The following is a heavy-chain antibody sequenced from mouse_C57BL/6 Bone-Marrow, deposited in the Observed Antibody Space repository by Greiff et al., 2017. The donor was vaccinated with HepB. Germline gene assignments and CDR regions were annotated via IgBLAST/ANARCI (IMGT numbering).Heavy chain of an antibody. Sequence: VKLQQPGAELVRPGTSVKLSCKASGYTFTSYWMHWVKQRPGQGLEWIGVIDPSDSYTNYNQKFKGKDTLTVDTSSSTAYMQLSSLTSEDSAVYYCARSHLLLRLDYWGQGTSVTVSS. CDR1: GYTFTSYW. V-gene: IGHV1-59*01. CDR2: IDPSDSYT. D-gene: IGHD1-1*01. J-gene: IGHJ4*01. CDR3: ARSHLLLRLDY.